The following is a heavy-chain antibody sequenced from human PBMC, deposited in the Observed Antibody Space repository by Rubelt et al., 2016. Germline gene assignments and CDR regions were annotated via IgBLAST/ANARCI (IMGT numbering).Heavy chain of an antibody. CDR2: ISSSSSYI. CDR3: ARDGAHGYYYYYMDV. D-gene: IGHD3-16*01. CDR1: SYS. Sequence: SYSMNWVRQAPGKGLEWVSSISSSSSYIYYADSVKGRFTISRDNAKNSLYLQMNSLRAEDTAVYYCARDGAHGYYYYYMDVWGKGTTVTVSS. J-gene: IGHJ6*03. V-gene: IGHV3-21*01.